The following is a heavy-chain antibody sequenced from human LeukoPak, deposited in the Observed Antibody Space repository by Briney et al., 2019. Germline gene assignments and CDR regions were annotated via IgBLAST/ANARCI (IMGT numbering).Heavy chain of an antibody. V-gene: IGHV3-7*01. J-gene: IGHJ3*02. Sequence: GGSLRLSCAASGFTFSSYWMSWVRQAPGKGLEWVANIKQDGSEKYYVDSVKGRFTISRDNAKNSLYLQMNSLRAEDTAVYYCAKEDTEGEYDAFDIWGQGTMVTVSS. CDR3: AKEDTEGEYDAFDI. CDR2: IKQDGSEK. CDR1: GFTFSSYW. D-gene: IGHD1-26*01.